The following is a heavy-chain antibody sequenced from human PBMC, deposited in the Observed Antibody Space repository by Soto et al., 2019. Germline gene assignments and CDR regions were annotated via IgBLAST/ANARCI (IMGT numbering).Heavy chain of an antibody. CDR3: ARGITYYYDSSGYYRGGYYFDY. J-gene: IGHJ4*02. CDR1: GGTFSSYA. V-gene: IGHV1-69*06. CDR2: IIPIFGTA. D-gene: IGHD3-22*01. Sequence: SVKVSCKASGGTFSSYAISWVRQAPGQGLEWMGGIIPIFGTANYAQKFQGRVTITADKSTSTAYMELSSLRSEDTAVYYCARGITYYYDSSGYYRGGYYFDYWGRGTLVTVSS.